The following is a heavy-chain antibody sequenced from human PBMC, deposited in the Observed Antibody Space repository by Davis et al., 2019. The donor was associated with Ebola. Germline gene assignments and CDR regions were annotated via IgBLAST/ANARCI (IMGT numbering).Heavy chain of an antibody. V-gene: IGHV3-66*01. Sequence: GGSLRLSCAASGFTIGNNYMMWVRQAPGKGLEWVSAIYSGDSTYYTDSVKGRFTVSRDNARNSLYLQMNSLRDEDTAVYYCARVGDGYSINSFDYWGQGTLVTVSS. CDR1: GFTIGNNY. D-gene: IGHD5-24*01. CDR3: ARVGDGYSINSFDY. CDR2: IYSGDST. J-gene: IGHJ4*02.